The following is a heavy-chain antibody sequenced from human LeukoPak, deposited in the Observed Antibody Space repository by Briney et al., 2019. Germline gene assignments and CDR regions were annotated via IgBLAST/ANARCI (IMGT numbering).Heavy chain of an antibody. Sequence: GGSLRLSCAASGFTFSSYSMNWVRQAPGKGLEWVSSISSSSNYIYYADSVKGRFTISRDNAKNSLYLQMNSLRAEDTAVYYCARGGEWELLAWAFDIWGQGTMVTVSS. CDR3: ARGGEWELLAWAFDI. CDR2: ISSSSNYI. V-gene: IGHV3-21*01. J-gene: IGHJ3*02. CDR1: GFTFSSYS. D-gene: IGHD1-26*01.